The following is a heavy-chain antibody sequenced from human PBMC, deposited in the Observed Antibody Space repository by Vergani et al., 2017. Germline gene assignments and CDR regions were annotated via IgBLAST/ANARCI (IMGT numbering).Heavy chain of an antibody. V-gene: IGHV4-34*01. D-gene: IGHD4-11*01. J-gene: IGHJ6*03. Sequence: QVQLQQWGGGLLKPSETLSLTCVVNGGSFTSYHWTWIRQSPGEGLEWVGDIDHTGRPDYNPSLKSRLTMSVDKSRNQFSLTLNSVTATDTAMYCCARVNTETNGHLYYYYYVDVWGQGTAVTVS. CDR1: GGSFTSYH. CDR2: IDHTGRP. CDR3: ARVNTETNGHLYYYYYVDV.